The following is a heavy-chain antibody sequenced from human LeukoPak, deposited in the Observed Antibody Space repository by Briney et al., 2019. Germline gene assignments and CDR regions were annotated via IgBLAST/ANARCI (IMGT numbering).Heavy chain of an antibody. CDR2: ISAYNGNT. CDR1: GYTFTSYG. CDR3: ASSPLYIYDSSGIADY. D-gene: IGHD3-22*01. J-gene: IGHJ4*02. Sequence: ASVKVSCKASGYTFTSYGISWVRQAPGQGLEWTGWISAYNGNTNYAQKLQGRVTMTTDTSTSTAYMELRSLRSDDTAVYYCASSPLYIYDSSGIADYWGQGTLVTVSS. V-gene: IGHV1-18*01.